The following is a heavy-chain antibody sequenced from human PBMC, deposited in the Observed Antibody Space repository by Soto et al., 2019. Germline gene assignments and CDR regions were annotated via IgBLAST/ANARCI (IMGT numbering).Heavy chain of an antibody. Sequence: EVQLLKSGGGLVQPGGALRLPCAASGFTFSSHAMSWVRQAPGKGLEWISSISAGSEGAYYADSVKGRFTISRDNSNNTLYLQMNSLRAEDTAVYYCARDLWWYLHWGQGTLVTVSS. J-gene: IGHJ4*02. V-gene: IGHV3-23*01. CDR3: ARDLWWYLH. CDR1: GFTFSSHA. CDR2: ISAGSEGA. D-gene: IGHD2-15*01.